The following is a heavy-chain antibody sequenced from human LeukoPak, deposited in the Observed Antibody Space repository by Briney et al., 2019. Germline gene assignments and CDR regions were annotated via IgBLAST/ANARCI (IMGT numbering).Heavy chain of an antibody. Sequence: PGGSLRLSCAASGFTFSSYAMHWVRQAPGKGLEYVSAISSNGGSTYYANSVKGRFTISRDNSKNTLYLQMGSLRAEDMAVYYCARDRDGSGSSPLGYWGQGTLVTVSS. D-gene: IGHD3-10*01. CDR1: GFTFSSYA. J-gene: IGHJ4*02. V-gene: IGHV3-64*01. CDR2: ISSNGGST. CDR3: ARDRDGSGSSPLGY.